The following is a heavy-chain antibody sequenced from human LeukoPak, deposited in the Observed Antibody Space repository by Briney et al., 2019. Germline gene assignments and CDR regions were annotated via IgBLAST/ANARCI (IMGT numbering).Heavy chain of an antibody. CDR2: INIHGTGT. Sequence: GGSLRLSCAASGFTFSDYWMHWVRQAPGKGLVWVSGINIHGTGTIYADSVKGRFTISRDNAKNTLYLQMNSLRAEDTAVYYCARDWRHHVDYWGQGILVTVPS. D-gene: IGHD1-14*01. CDR1: GFTFSDYW. CDR3: ARDWRHHVDY. V-gene: IGHV3-74*01. J-gene: IGHJ4*02.